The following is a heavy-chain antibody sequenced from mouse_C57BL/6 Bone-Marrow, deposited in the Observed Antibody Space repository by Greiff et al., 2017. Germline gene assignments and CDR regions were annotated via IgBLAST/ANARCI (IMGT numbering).Heavy chain of an antibody. CDR1: GYTFTSYW. CDR3: ARSWPFAY. Sequence: QVQLKQPGAELMKPGASVKLSCKASGYTFTSYWMHWVKQRPGRGLEWIGRIDPKSGGTKYNEKFKSKATLTVDKPSSTAYMQLSSLTSEDSAVYYCARSWPFAYWGQGTLVTVSA. J-gene: IGHJ3*01. V-gene: IGHV1-72*01. CDR2: IDPKSGGT.